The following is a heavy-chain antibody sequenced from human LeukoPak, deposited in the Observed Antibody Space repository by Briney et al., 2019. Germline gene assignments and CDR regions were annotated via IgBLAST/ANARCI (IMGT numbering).Heavy chain of an antibody. D-gene: IGHD5-12*01. CDR3: ARGLEGHSGYETRSNY. J-gene: IGHJ4*02. CDR1: GGTFSSYA. V-gene: IGHV1-69*04. Sequence: SVKVSCKASGGTFSSYAISWVRQAPGQGLEWMGRIIPILGIANYAQKFQGRVTITADKSTSTAYMELSSLRSEDTAVYYCARGLEGHSGYETRSNYWGQGTLVTVSS. CDR2: IIPILGIA.